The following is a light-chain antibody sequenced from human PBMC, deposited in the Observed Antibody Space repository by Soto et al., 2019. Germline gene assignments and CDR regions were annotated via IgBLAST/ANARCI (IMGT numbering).Light chain of an antibody. CDR1: SSDVGAYYS. V-gene: IGLV2-14*01. CDR3: SSYTSGSAHYV. J-gene: IGLJ1*01. Sequence: QSVLTQPASVSGSPGQSITIYCTGTSSDVGAYYSVSWYQHHPGKAPKLIIYGVTNRPSGVSNRFSGSKSGNTASLTISGLQAEDEADYHCSSYTSGSAHYVFGTGTKLTVL. CDR2: GVT.